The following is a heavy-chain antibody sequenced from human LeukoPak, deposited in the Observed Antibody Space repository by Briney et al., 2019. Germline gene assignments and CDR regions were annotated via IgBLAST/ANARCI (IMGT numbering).Heavy chain of an antibody. D-gene: IGHD5-24*01. CDR1: GGSISSGSYY. J-gene: IGHJ4*02. Sequence: SQTLSLTCTVSGGSISSGSYYWSWIRQPAGKGLEWIGRIYTSGSTNYNPSLKSRVTISVDTSKNQFSLKLSSVTAADTAVYYCARDPDGYKFFDYWGRESPVTVSS. CDR2: IYTSGST. CDR3: ARDPDGYKFFDY. V-gene: IGHV4-61*02.